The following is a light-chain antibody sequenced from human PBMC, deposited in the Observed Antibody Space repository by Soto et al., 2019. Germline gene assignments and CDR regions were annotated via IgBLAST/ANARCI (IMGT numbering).Light chain of an antibody. V-gene: IGKV3-15*01. J-gene: IGKJ5*01. CDR1: QSVSGN. CDR3: QQYNNWPPIT. Sequence: EIVMTQSPATLSVSPGERATLSCRASQSVSGNLAWYQQIPGQAPRLLIYGASTRATGIPARFSGSRSGTEFTLTISALQSENFAVYYCQQYNNWPPITFGQGTRLEIK. CDR2: GAS.